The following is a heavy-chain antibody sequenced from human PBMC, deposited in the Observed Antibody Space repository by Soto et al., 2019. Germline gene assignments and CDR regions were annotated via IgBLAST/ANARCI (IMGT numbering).Heavy chain of an antibody. Sequence: ASVKVSCKASGYTFTGYYMHWVRQAPGQGLEWMGWINPNSGGTNYAQKFQGRVTMTRDTSISTAYMELSRLRSDDTAVYYCARDPGTYGSGIYLAFDICGQGTMVTVSS. CDR2: INPNSGGT. CDR3: ARDPGTYGSGIYLAFDI. V-gene: IGHV1-2*02. CDR1: GYTFTGYY. J-gene: IGHJ3*02. D-gene: IGHD3-10*01.